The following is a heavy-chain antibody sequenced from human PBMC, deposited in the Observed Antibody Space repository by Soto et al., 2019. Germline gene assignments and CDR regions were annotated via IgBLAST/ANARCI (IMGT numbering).Heavy chain of an antibody. V-gene: IGHV3-23*01. Sequence: GGSLRLSCAASGFTFSSYAMSWVRQAPGKGLEWVSAISGSGGSTYYADSVKGRFTISRDNSKNTLYLQMNSLRAEDTAVYYCAKDQDGAYYDSSGYYFDYWGQGTLVTVSS. CDR1: GFTFSSYA. D-gene: IGHD3-22*01. J-gene: IGHJ4*02. CDR3: AKDQDGAYYDSSGYYFDY. CDR2: ISGSGGST.